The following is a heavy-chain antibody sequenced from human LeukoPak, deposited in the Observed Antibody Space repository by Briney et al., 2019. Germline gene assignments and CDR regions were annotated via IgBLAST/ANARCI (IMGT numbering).Heavy chain of an antibody. D-gene: IGHD3-3*01. CDR1: GFTFSSYA. CDR3: AKVGSFLEGFPPLAGFAY. Sequence: GASLRLSCAASGFTFSSYAMSWVRQAPGKGLEWVSAISGSGGSTYYADSVKGRFTISRDNSKNTLYLQMNSLRAEDTAVYYCAKVGSFLEGFPPLAGFAYWGQEPWSPSPQ. V-gene: IGHV3-23*01. CDR2: ISGSGGST. J-gene: IGHJ4*01.